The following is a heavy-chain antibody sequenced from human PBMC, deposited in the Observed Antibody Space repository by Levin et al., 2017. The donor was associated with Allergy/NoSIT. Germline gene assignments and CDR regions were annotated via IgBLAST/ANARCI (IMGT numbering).Heavy chain of an antibody. J-gene: IGHJ5*01. V-gene: IGHV1-2*02. CDR2: INPNSGGT. CDR3: ARDKSYRDTGGSYDS. Sequence: GESLKISCKASGYSFSDYYIHWVRQAPGQGLECMGRINPNSGGTNYAQTFQGRVTMTRDTSTCSAYMELSRLTSDDTAVYYCARDKSYRDTGGSYDSWGQGTLVTVSS. CDR1: GYSFSDYY. D-gene: IGHD2-8*02.